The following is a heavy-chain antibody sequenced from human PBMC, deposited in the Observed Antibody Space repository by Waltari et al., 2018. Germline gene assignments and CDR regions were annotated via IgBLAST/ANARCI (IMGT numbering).Heavy chain of an antibody. CDR2: ISGSGGST. Sequence: EVQLLESGGGLVQPGGSLRLSCSASGFTFSSYAMSWVRQAPGKGLEWVSAISGSGGSTYYADSVKGRFTISRDNSKNTLYLQMNSLRAEDTAVYYCAKDFNSGSYYDYWGQGTLVTVSS. CDR1: GFTFSSYA. V-gene: IGHV3-23*01. J-gene: IGHJ4*02. D-gene: IGHD1-1*01. CDR3: AKDFNSGSYYDY.